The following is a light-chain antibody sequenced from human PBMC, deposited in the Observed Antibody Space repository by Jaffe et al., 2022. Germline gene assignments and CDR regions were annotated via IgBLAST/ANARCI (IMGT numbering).Light chain of an antibody. CDR3: QSCHQWGRWVT. V-gene: IGKV3-20*01. CDR1: QSVSNSY. Sequence: EIVLTQSPGTLSLSPGERVTLSCRASQSVSNSYLAWYQHKPGQAPRLLIYGASIRATGIPDRFSGSGSGTDFTLTISRLEPEDFAVYYCQSCHQWGRWVTFGPGTKVDIK. J-gene: IGKJ3*01. CDR2: GAS.